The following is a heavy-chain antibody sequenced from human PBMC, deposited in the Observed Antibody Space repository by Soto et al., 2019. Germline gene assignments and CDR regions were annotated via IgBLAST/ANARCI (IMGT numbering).Heavy chain of an antibody. V-gene: IGHV3-23*01. CDR1: GFTFDSYA. D-gene: IGHD3-3*01. CDR3: AKDTVGGYSFWSGYYSDGLDV. CDR2: ISGNGAGT. Sequence: EVKLLESGGGLAQPGGSLRLSCVGSGFTFDSYAISWVRQAPGKGLQWISAISGNGAGTDYAHSVKGRFTISRDNSKNTVHLQMNSLRAEDTALYDCAKDTVGGYSFWSGYYSDGLDVWGQGTMVTVSS. J-gene: IGHJ3*01.